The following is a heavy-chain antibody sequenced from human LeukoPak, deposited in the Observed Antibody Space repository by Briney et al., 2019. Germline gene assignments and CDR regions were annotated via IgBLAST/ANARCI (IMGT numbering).Heavy chain of an antibody. Sequence: GGSLRLSCAASGFTVSSSYMSWVRQAPGKGLEWFSVIYSGGSTYYADSVKGRFTISRDNSKNTLYLQMNSLRAEDTAVYYCARAGGSHYYYYYMDVWGKGTTVTVSS. J-gene: IGHJ6*03. CDR3: ARAGGSHYYYYYMDV. D-gene: IGHD1-26*01. CDR2: IYSGGST. CDR1: GFTVSSSY. V-gene: IGHV3-53*05.